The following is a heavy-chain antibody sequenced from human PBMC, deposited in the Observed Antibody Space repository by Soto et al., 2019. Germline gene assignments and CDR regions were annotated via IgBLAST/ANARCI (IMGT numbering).Heavy chain of an antibody. Sequence: GGSLRLSCAASGFTFSSYWMSWVRQAPGKGLEWVANIKQDGSEKYYVDSVEGRFTISRDNAKNSLYLQVNSLRAEDTAVYYCVRGELRPRFDYWGQGTLVTVSS. CDR3: VRGELRPRFDY. J-gene: IGHJ4*02. CDR1: GFTFSSYW. D-gene: IGHD1-7*01. CDR2: IKQDGSEK. V-gene: IGHV3-7*01.